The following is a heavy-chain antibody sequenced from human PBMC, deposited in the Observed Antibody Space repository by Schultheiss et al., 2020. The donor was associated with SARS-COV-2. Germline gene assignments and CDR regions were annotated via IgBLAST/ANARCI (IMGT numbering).Heavy chain of an antibody. V-gene: IGHV4-4*02. CDR2: IYYSGST. J-gene: IGHJ4*02. CDR1: GGSISSSNW. Sequence: SETLSLTCAVSGGSISSSNWWSWVRQPPGKGLEWIGYIYYSGSTNYNPSLKSRVTISVDTSKNQFSLKLSSVTAADTAVYYCARVSSGWPQRTLSGIDYWGQGTLVTVSS. D-gene: IGHD6-19*01. CDR3: ARVSSGWPQRTLSGIDY.